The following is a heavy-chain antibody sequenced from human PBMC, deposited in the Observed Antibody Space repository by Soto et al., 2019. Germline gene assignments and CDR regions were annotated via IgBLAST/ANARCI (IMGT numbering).Heavy chain of an antibody. D-gene: IGHD3-3*01. V-gene: IGHV1-69*13. J-gene: IGHJ6*02. CDR3: AREFPTIFGVVTPKDYGMDV. CDR2: IIPIFGTA. CDR1: GGTLSSYA. Sequence: SVKVSCKASGGTLSSYAISWVRQAPGQGLEWMGGIIPIFGTANYAQKFQGRVTITADESTSTAYMELSSLRSEDTAVYYCAREFPTIFGVVTPKDYGMDVWGQGTTVTVSS.